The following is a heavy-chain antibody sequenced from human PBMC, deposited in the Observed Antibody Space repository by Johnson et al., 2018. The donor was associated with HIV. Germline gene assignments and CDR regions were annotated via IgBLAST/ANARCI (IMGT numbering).Heavy chain of an antibody. CDR2: INWNGGST. CDR1: GFTFDDYD. Sequence: VQLVESGGGVVRPGGSLRLSCAVSGFTFDDYDMSWVRQAPGKGLDWVSGINWNGGSTDYADTVKGRFTIPRDNAKNSLYLQMKRLRAEDTALYYCARVEGADVFDIWGQGTMVTVSS. V-gene: IGHV3-20*04. J-gene: IGHJ3*02. CDR3: ARVEGADVFDI.